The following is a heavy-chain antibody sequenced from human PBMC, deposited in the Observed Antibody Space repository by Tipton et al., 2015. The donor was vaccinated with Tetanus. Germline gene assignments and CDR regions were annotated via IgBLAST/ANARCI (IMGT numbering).Heavy chain of an antibody. Sequence: TLSLTCAVYGGSFSGYYWSWIRQPPGKGLEWIGEINHSGSTNYNPSLKSRVTISVDTSTTQFSLRLNSVTAADTAIYYCARDHRLSASYAGWFDPWGQGTLVTVSS. J-gene: IGHJ5*02. CDR1: GGSFSGYY. V-gene: IGHV4-34*01. CDR2: INHSGST. CDR3: ARDHRLSASYAGWFDP. D-gene: IGHD1-26*01.